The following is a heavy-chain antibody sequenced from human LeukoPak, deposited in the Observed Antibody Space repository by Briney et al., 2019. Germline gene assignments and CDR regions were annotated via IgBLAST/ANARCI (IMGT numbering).Heavy chain of an antibody. V-gene: IGHV4-59*01. Sequence: SETLSLTCTVSGGSISSYYWSWIRQPPGKGLEWIGYMFYSGSTNYNPSLKSRVTISVDTSKNQFSLKLSSVAAADTAVYYCARTERSTMVRGVSNNWFDPWGQGTLVTVSS. J-gene: IGHJ5*02. CDR3: ARTERSTMVRGVSNNWFDP. CDR2: MFYSGST. D-gene: IGHD3-10*01. CDR1: GGSISSYY.